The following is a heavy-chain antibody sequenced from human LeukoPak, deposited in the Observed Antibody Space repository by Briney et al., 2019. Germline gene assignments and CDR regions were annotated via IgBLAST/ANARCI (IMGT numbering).Heavy chain of an antibody. CDR2: ISSSSKDI. Sequence: PGGSLRLSCAASGFTFTSHTMTWVRQAPGKGQEWVSLISSSSKDISYADSVKGRFTISRDNAKNSLYLQMNSLRAEDTAVYYCARDGQVGATIFWDYWGQGTLVTVSS. CDR3: ARDGQVGATIFWDY. CDR1: GFTFTSHT. D-gene: IGHD1-26*01. J-gene: IGHJ4*02. V-gene: IGHV3-21*01.